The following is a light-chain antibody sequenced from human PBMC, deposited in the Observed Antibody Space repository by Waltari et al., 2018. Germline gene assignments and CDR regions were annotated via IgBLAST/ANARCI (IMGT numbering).Light chain of an antibody. J-gene: IGKJ4*01. V-gene: IGKV1-39*01. CDR1: QSISSY. CDR3: QQTYSTPGLT. Sequence: DIQMTQSPSSLSASVGDRVTITCRASQSISSYLNWYQQKPGKAHKLLIYAASSLQSGIPSRFSGSGSGTDFALTITSLQPEDLGTYYCQQTYSTPGLTFGGGTKVAIK. CDR2: AAS.